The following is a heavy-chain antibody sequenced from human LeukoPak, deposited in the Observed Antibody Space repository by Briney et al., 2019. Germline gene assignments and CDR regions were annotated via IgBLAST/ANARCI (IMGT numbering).Heavy chain of an antibody. J-gene: IGHJ1*01. D-gene: IGHD3-22*01. CDR3: ARAPSYYDSSGYREYFQH. CDR2: FDPEDGET. Sequence: ASVKVSCKASGYTFTGYYMHWVRQAPGKGLEWMGGFDPEDGETIYAQKFQGRVTMTEDTSTDTAYMELSSLRSEDTAVYYCARAPSYYDSSGYREYFQHWGQGTLVTVSS. CDR1: GYTFTGYY. V-gene: IGHV1-24*01.